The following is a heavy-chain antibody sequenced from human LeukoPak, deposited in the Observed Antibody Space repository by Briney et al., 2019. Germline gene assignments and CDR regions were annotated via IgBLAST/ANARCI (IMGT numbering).Heavy chain of an antibody. CDR3: APAKLGIFILDY. CDR2: INPSGGST. D-gene: IGHD7-27*01. J-gene: IGHJ4*02. CDR1: GYTFTSYY. Sequence: ASVKVSCKASGYTFTSYYMHWVRQAPGQELEWMGIINPSGGSTSYAQKFQGRVTMTRDTSTSTVYMELSSLRSEDTAVYYCAPAKLGIFILDYWGQGTLVTVSS. V-gene: IGHV1-46*03.